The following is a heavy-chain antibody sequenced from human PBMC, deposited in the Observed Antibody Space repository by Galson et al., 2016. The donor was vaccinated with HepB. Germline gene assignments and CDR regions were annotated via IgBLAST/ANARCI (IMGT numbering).Heavy chain of an antibody. CDR3: AKEHGTGWPNLDC. CDR1: GFTFSSYG. CDR2: ISKNGRAI. J-gene: IGHJ4*02. Sequence: SLRLSCAASGFTFSSYGMHWVRQAPGKGLEWVAVISKNGRAISYADSVKGRFTISRDNSKNTVYLQMNSLRTEDTSLYYCAKEHGTGWPNLDCWGQGALVTVSS. D-gene: IGHD6-19*01. V-gene: IGHV3-30*18.